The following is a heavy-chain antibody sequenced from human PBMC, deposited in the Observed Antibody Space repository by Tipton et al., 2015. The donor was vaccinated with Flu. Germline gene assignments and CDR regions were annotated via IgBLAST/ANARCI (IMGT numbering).Heavy chain of an antibody. J-gene: IGHJ4*02. Sequence: TLSLTCAVSDYSISSGRFWGWIRQTQGKGLEWIGSMYHSGSSNYNPSLKSRLTIALDTSKNQFSLKLSSVTAADTAVYYCARDRGYYDSSGYYFDYWGQGTLVTVSS. CDR1: DYSISSGRF. CDR2: MYHSGSS. D-gene: IGHD3-22*01. CDR3: ARDRGYYDSSGYYFDY. V-gene: IGHV4-38-2*02.